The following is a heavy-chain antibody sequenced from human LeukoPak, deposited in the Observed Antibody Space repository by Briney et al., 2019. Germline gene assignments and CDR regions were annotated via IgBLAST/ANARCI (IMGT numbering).Heavy chain of an antibody. Sequence: PGGSLRLSCAASGFTFSSYEMNWVRQAPGKGLEWVSYISSSGSTIYYADSVKGRSTISRDNAKNSLYLQMNSLRAEDTAVYYCARSGYCTNGVCYNDAFDIWGQGTMVTVSS. CDR3: ARSGYCTNGVCYNDAFDI. CDR1: GFTFSSYE. D-gene: IGHD2-8*01. J-gene: IGHJ3*02. V-gene: IGHV3-48*03. CDR2: ISSSGSTI.